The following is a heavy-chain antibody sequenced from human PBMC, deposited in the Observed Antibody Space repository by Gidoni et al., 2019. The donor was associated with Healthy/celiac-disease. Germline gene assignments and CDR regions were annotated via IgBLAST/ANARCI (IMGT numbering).Heavy chain of an antibody. J-gene: IGHJ6*02. CDR1: GFTFDDYA. V-gene: IGHV3-9*01. CDR2: ISWNSGSI. CDR3: AKDIGGDGYKGYYYYGMDV. Sequence: EVQLVESGGGLVQPGRSLRLSCAASGFTFDDYAMHWVRQAPGKGLGWVSGISWNSGSIGYADSVKGRFTISRDNAKNSLYLQMNSLRAEDTALYYCAKDIGGDGYKGYYYYGMDVWGQGTTVTVSS. D-gene: IGHD5-12*01.